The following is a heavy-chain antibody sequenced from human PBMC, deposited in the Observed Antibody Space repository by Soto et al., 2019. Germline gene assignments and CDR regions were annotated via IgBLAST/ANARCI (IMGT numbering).Heavy chain of an antibody. V-gene: IGHV1-3*04. CDR3: ARTTCYCDSSGCPWDD. Sequence: SVKLSCKASGYTFTKYAIYWVRQSPGRRLEWMGWINTGDGNTKYSQKFQGRVTITKNTSASTVYMELRSLRSEDTAVYYCARTTCYCDSSGCPWDDWGQGILVTVSA. J-gene: IGHJ4*01. CDR1: GYTFTKYA. CDR2: INTGDGNT. D-gene: IGHD3-22*01.